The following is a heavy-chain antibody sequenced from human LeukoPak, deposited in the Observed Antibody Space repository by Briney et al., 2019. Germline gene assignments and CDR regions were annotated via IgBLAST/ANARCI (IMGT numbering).Heavy chain of an antibody. CDR1: GYTFNSYS. Sequence: ASVKVSCKASGYTFNSYSITWVRQAPGQGLEWMGWISAYNGITSYAQKLQGRVTMTTDTSSTTAYMELSSLRSDDTALYYCARDRGLRATAGTRIDFWGQGTLVTVSS. CDR3: ARDRGLRATAGTRIDF. V-gene: IGHV1-18*01. D-gene: IGHD6-13*01. CDR2: ISAYNGIT. J-gene: IGHJ4*02.